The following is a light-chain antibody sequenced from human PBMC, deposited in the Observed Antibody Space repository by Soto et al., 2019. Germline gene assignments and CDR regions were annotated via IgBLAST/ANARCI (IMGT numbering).Light chain of an antibody. CDR3: LHALQPPPA. Sequence: DIVLTQSPLSLPVTPGEPASISCRSSQSLLQRSGYHYLDWYLQKPGQSPQLLIYLGSNRATGVPDRFSGSGSGTDFTLKISRVEAEVVGVYYCLHALQPPPAFGQGTKVEIK. J-gene: IGKJ1*01. CDR2: LGS. CDR1: QSLLQRSGYHY. V-gene: IGKV2-28*01.